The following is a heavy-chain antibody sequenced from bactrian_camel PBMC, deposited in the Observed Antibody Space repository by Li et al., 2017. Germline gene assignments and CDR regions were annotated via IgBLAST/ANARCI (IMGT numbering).Heavy chain of an antibody. V-gene: IGHV3S40*01. CDR3: AKALGGGNYYTGEYKY. D-gene: IGHD2*01. CDR2: VDSGGGGL. Sequence: VQLVESGGGLVQPGGSLRLSCAASGFTFSSFDMSWVRQAPGKGLEWVSAVDSGGGGLYYADSMKGRFSISRDNAKNTLYLQLNNLKSEDTALYYCAKALGGGNYYTGEYKYWGQGTQVTVS. CDR1: GFTFSSFD. J-gene: IGHJ4*01.